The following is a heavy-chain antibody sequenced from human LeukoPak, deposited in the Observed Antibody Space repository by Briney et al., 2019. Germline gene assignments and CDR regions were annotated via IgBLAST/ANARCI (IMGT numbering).Heavy chain of an antibody. J-gene: IGHJ4*02. CDR3: ARDQGEYCSSTNCYTEGWLDY. Sequence: GASVKVSCKASGYTFTGYYMHWVRQAPGQGLEWMGWINPNSGGTNYAQKFQGRVTMTRDTSISTAYMELSRLRSDDTAVYYCARDQGEYCSSTNCYTEGWLDYWGQGTLVTVSS. CDR2: INPNSGGT. D-gene: IGHD2-2*02. V-gene: IGHV1-2*02. CDR1: GYTFTGYY.